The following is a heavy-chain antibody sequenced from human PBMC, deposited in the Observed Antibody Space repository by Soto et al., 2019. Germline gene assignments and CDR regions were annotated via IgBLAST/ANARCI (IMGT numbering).Heavy chain of an antibody. Sequence: GGSLRLSCAVSGFTVSSNYMNWVRQAPGKGLEWVSFIYSGGNTYYADSVKGRFTISRDNSKNTLYLQMNSLRAEDTAVYHCAKELWSGPMDVWGQGTTVTVS. CDR2: IYSGGNT. CDR3: AKELWSGPMDV. D-gene: IGHD3-3*01. V-gene: IGHV3-66*02. J-gene: IGHJ6*02. CDR1: GFTVSSNY.